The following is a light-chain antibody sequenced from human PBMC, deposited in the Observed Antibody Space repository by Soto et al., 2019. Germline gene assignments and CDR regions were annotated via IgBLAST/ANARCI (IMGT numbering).Light chain of an antibody. CDR1: QSLLANCNNKNC. CDR2: WAS. CDR3: LHYHSYPRT. J-gene: IGKJ1*01. Sequence: DIVMTQSPDSLAVSLGERATINCKSSQSLLANCNNKNCLAWYQHKPGQPPKMLILWASTRESGVPDRFSGSGSGTDFTLTITGLQPEDFATYYCLHYHSYPRTFGRGTKVEIK. V-gene: IGKV4-1*01.